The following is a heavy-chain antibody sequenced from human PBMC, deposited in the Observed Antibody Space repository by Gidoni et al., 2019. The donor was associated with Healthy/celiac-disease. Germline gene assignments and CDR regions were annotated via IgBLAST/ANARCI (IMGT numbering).Heavy chain of an antibody. V-gene: IGHV3-21*01. CDR3: ASLAVAGSADAFDI. Sequence: EVQLVESGGGLVKPGGSLRLSCVASGFTFSSYSMNWVRQAPGKGLEWVSSISSSSSYIYYADSVKGRFTISRDNAKNSLYLQMNSLRAEDTAVYYYASLAVAGSADAFDIWGQGTMVTVSS. J-gene: IGHJ3*02. CDR1: GFTFSSYS. CDR2: ISSSSSYI. D-gene: IGHD6-19*01.